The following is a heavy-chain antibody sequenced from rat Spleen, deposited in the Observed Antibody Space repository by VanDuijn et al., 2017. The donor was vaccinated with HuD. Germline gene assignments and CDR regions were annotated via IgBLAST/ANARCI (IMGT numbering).Heavy chain of an antibody. D-gene: IGHD1-2*01. CDR2: ISYSGST. CDR1: DYSITSNY. V-gene: IGHV3-1*01. Sequence: EVQLQESGPGLVKPSQSLSLTCSVTDYSITSNYWGWIRKFPGNKMEWMGYISYSGSTSYNPSLKSRISITRDTSKNQFFLQLNSVTTEDTATYYCARFYLYYSSYGYVMDAWGQGASVTVSS. J-gene: IGHJ4*01. CDR3: ARFYLYYSSYGYVMDA.